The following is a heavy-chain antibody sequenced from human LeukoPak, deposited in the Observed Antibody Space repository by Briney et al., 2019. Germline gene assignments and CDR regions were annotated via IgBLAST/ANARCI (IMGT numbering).Heavy chain of an antibody. CDR3: ARNGYSYGPPYYYGSGSPSYFDY. D-gene: IGHD3-10*01. J-gene: IGHJ4*02. CDR1: GGSVSSGSYS. CDR2: IYYSGST. Sequence: SETLSLTCTVSGGSVSSGSYSWSWIRQPPGKGLEWIGYIYYSGSTNYNPSLKSRVTISVDTSKNQFSLKLSSVTAADTAVYYCARNGYSYGPPYYYGSGSPSYFDYWGQGTLVTVSS. V-gene: IGHV4-61*01.